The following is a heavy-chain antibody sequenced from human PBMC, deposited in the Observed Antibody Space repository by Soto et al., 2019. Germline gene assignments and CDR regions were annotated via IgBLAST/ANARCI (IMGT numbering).Heavy chain of an antibody. CDR3: ARESEDLTSNFDY. Sequence: EVQLVESGGGLVRPGGSLRLSCAASGFTFSRYRMNWVRQAPGQGLEWVSSISSTTNYIYYADSMKGRFTVSRDNAKNSVYLDMNSLSAEDTAVYYCARESEDLTSNFDYWGQGTLVTVSS. V-gene: IGHV3-21*01. CDR2: ISSTTNYI. CDR1: GFTFSRYR. J-gene: IGHJ4*02.